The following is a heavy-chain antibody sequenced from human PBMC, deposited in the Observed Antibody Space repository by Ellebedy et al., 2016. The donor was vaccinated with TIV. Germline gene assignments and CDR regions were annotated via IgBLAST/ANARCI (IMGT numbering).Heavy chain of an antibody. CDR2: INDDGSTT. J-gene: IGHJ4*02. Sequence: HTGGSLRLSCAASGFTFSTYWMLWVRQAPGQGLVWISHINDDGSTTTYADSVEGRFTISRDNAKNTLFLQMNSLSAEDTAQYYCARRNPSGYDPFLDSWGQGTLVTVSS. CDR1: GFTFSTYW. CDR3: ARRNPSGYDPFLDS. D-gene: IGHD5-12*01. V-gene: IGHV3-74*01.